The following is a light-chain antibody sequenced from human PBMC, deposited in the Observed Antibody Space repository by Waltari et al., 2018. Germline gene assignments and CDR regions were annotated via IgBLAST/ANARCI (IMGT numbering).Light chain of an antibody. CDR1: SSDVGGYNY. V-gene: IGLV2-11*01. J-gene: IGLJ2*01. CDR3: CSYAGSYTHVI. CDR2: DVT. Sequence: ALTQPRSVSGSPGQSVTISCTGTSSDVGGYNYVFWYQQHPGKAPKLMIYDVTKRPSGVPDRFSGSKSGNTASLTISGLQAEDEADYYCCSYAGSYTHVIFGGGTQLTVL.